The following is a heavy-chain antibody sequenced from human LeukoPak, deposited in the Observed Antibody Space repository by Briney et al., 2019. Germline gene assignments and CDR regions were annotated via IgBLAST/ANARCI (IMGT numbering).Heavy chain of an antibody. CDR3: ARATNGRFDI. CDR1: GFTFSSYS. D-gene: IGHD2-8*01. J-gene: IGHJ3*02. V-gene: IGHV3-21*01. Sequence: GGSLRLSCAASGFTFSSYSMDWVRQAPGKGLEWVSFISSSTSYISYADSVKGRFTISRDNAKSSLWLQMNSLRAEDTAVYYCARATNGRFDIWGQGTMVTVSS. CDR2: ISSSTSYI.